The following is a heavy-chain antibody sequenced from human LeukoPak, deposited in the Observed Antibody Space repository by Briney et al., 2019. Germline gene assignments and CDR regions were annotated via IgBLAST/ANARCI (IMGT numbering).Heavy chain of an antibody. CDR1: GGSISSYY. Sequence: SETLSLTCTVSGGSISSYYWSWIRQPPGKGLEWIGYIYYSGSTNYNPSLKSRVTISVDTSKNQFSLKLSSVTAADTAVYYCARDYFGAFDIWGQGTMVTASS. V-gene: IGHV4-59*12. D-gene: IGHD2/OR15-2a*01. CDR3: ARDYFGAFDI. J-gene: IGHJ3*02. CDR2: IYYSGST.